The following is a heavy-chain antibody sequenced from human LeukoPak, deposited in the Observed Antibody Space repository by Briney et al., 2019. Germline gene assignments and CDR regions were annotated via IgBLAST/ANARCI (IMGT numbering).Heavy chain of an antibody. CDR2: ISGSGGST. CDR3: AKDRDYYLVGFFDY. D-gene: IGHD3-10*01. V-gene: IGHV3-23*01. J-gene: IGHJ4*02. CDR1: GFTFSSYA. Sequence: GGSLRLSCAASGFTFSSYAMSWVRQAPGKGLEWVSAISGSGGSTYYADSVKGRFTISRDNSKNTLYLQMNSLRAEDTALYYCAKDRDYYLVGFFDYWGQGTLVTVSS.